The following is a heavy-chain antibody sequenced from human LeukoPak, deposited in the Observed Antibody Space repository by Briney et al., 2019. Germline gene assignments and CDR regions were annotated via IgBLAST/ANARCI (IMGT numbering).Heavy chain of an antibody. D-gene: IGHD3-10*01. CDR3: ARSDGGWFDP. CDR2: ISYSGTT. J-gene: IGHJ5*02. Sequence: ASETLSLTCTVAGVSISGYNWGWRPQPPGEGQERGVNISYSGTTHYNPPLKSRVTISVDTSKNQFSLNLSSGTAADTAVYYCARSDGGWFDPWGQGTLVTVSS. CDR1: GVSISGYN. V-gene: IGHV4-59*01.